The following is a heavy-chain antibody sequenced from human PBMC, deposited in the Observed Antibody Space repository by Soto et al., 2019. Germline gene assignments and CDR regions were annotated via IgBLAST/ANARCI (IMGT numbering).Heavy chain of an antibody. CDR3: ARDVDADFRTDFDY. Sequence: PGGSLRLSCAASGFTFSSYGMHWVRQAPGKGLEWVAVISYDGSNKYYAASARGRFTISRDNAENSVYLEMDSLRAEDTALYYCARDVDADFRTDFDYWGRGTLVTVSS. J-gene: IGHJ4*02. CDR2: ISYDGSNK. V-gene: IGHV3-30*03. CDR1: GFTFSSYG. D-gene: IGHD4-17*01.